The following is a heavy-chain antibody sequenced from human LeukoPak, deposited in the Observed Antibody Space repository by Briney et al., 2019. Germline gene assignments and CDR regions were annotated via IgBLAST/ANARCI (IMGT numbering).Heavy chain of an antibody. CDR3: ARGFPGYSGFDNWFDP. D-gene: IGHD5-12*01. Sequence: ASVTVSCKASGYTFTGYYMHWVRQAPGQGLEWMGWINPNSGGTNYAQKFQGWVTMTRDTSISTAYMELSRLRSDDTGVYYCARGFPGYSGFDNWFDPWGQGTLVTVSS. V-gene: IGHV1-2*04. CDR1: GYTFTGYY. J-gene: IGHJ5*02. CDR2: INPNSGGT.